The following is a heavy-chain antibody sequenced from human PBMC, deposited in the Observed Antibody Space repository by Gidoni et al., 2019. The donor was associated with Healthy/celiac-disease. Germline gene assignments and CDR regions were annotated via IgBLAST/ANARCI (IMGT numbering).Heavy chain of an antibody. CDR3: TTGEFGSGYSFDY. J-gene: IGHJ4*02. V-gene: IGHV3-15*01. D-gene: IGHD3-22*01. CDR1: GFTFSNAW. Sequence: EVQLVESGGGLVKPGGSLRLSCAASGFTFSNAWRSWVRQAPGKGLACVGRIKSKTDGGTTDYAAPVKGRFTISRDDSKNTLYLQMNSLKTEDTAVYYCTTGEFGSGYSFDYWGQGTLVTVSS. CDR2: IKSKTDGGTT.